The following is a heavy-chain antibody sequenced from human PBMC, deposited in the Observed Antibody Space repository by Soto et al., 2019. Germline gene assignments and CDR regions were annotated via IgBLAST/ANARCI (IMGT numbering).Heavy chain of an antibody. J-gene: IGHJ4*02. D-gene: IGHD3-22*01. CDR2: IYWNDDK. Sequence: GSGPTLVNPTQTLTLTCTFSGFSPSTNAVGVSWIRQPPGKALEWLALIYWNDDKRYSPSLKSRLTITKDTSKNQVVLTMTNMDPVDTATYYCAHSSTLYDSSGYYSGYFDYWGQGTLVTVSS. CDR1: GFSPSTNAVG. CDR3: AHSSTLYDSSGYYSGYFDY. V-gene: IGHV2-5*01.